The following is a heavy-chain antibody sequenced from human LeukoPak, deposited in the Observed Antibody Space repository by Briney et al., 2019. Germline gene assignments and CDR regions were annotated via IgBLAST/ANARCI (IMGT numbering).Heavy chain of an antibody. CDR1: GFTFSSYA. J-gene: IGHJ6*02. CDR2: IYSGGST. CDR3: ARVPIASSSGDYRYGMDV. D-gene: IGHD6-6*01. V-gene: IGHV3-23*03. Sequence: PGGSLRLSCAASGFTFSSYAMSWVRQAPGKGLEWVSIIYSGGSTYYADSVKGRFTISRDDSKNTLYLQMNSLRAEDTAVYYCARVPIASSSGDYRYGMDVWGQGTTVTVSS.